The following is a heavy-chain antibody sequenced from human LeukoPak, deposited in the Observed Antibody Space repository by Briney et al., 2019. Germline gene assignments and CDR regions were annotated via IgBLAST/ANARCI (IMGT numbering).Heavy chain of an antibody. CDR3: ARGTDGRRYFDL. D-gene: IGHD5-24*01. V-gene: IGHV4-59*01. CDR2: IYYTGST. CDR1: GGSISTYY. J-gene: IGHJ2*01. Sequence: SETLSLTCTVSGGSISTYYWSWIPQPPGKGMEWIGFIYYTGSTNYNPSLKSRVTISLDTSKNQFSLRLTSVTAADTAVYYCARGTDGRRYFDLWGRGTLLTVSS.